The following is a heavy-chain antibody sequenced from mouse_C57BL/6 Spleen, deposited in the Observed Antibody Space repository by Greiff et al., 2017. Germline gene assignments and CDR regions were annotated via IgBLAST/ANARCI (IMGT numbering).Heavy chain of an antibody. D-gene: IGHD2-10*02. CDR1: GFNIKDYY. CDR2: IDPEDGET. CDR3: APPYGSDWYFDV. J-gene: IGHJ1*03. V-gene: IGHV14-2*01. Sequence: EVQLQQSGAELVKPGASVKLSCTASGFNIKDYYMHWVKQRTEQGLEWIGRIDPEDGETKYAPNFQGKATITADTSSNTAYLQLSSLTSEDTAVYYCAPPYGSDWYFDVWGTGTTVTVSS.